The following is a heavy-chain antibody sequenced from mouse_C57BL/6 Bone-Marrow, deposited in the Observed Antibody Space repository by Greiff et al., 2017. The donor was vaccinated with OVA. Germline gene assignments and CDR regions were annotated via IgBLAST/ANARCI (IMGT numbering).Heavy chain of an antibody. V-gene: IGHV1-75*01. J-gene: IGHJ3*01. CDR1: GYTFTDYY. Sequence: QVHVKQSGPELVKPGASVKISCKASGYTFTDYYINWVKQRPGQGLEWIGWIFPGSGSTYYNEKFKGKATLTVDKSSSTAYMLLSSLTSEDSAVYFCAPHYYGSSWFAYWGQGTLVTVSA. CDR3: APHYYGSSWFAY. D-gene: IGHD1-1*01. CDR2: IFPGSGST.